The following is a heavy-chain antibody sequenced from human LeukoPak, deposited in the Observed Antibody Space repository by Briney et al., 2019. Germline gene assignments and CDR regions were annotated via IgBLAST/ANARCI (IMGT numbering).Heavy chain of an antibody. V-gene: IGHV1-69*13. J-gene: IGHJ4*02. Sequence: ASVKVSCKASGGTFSSYAISWVRQAPGQGLEWMGGIIPIFGTANYAQKFQGRVTITADESTSTAYMELSSLRSEDTAVYYCAREGTAKYYYDSRGSGDFDYWGQGTLVTVSS. D-gene: IGHD3-22*01. CDR1: GGTFSSYA. CDR2: IIPIFGTA. CDR3: AREGTAKYYYDSRGSGDFDY.